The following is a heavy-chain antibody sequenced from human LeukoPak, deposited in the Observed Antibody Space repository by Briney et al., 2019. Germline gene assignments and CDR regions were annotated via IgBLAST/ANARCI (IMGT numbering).Heavy chain of an antibody. CDR2: IKQDGSEK. V-gene: IGHV3-7*01. D-gene: IGHD5-12*01. Sequence: PGGSLRLSCAASGFTFSTYWMSWVRQAPGKGLEWVANIKQDGSEKYYADSVKGRFTISRDNAKNTLFLQMNSLRAEDTAVYFCAVSNGGYGPWGQGALVTVSS. CDR1: GFTFSTYW. CDR3: AVSNGGYGP. J-gene: IGHJ5*02.